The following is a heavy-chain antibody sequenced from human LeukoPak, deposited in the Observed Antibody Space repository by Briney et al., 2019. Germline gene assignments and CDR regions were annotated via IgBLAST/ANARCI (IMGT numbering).Heavy chain of an antibody. V-gene: IGHV3-7*01. J-gene: IGHJ4*02. CDR3: ARLDEAFDN. CDR2: IKFDGIDK. D-gene: IGHD5-24*01. Sequence: PGGSLRLSCAASGFTFSRYWLSWVRQAPGKGLEWVANIKFDGIDKYYAESVRGRFTISRDNAKNSLYLQMNTPRAEDTAIYYCARLDEAFDNWGQGILVTVSS. CDR1: GFTFSRYW.